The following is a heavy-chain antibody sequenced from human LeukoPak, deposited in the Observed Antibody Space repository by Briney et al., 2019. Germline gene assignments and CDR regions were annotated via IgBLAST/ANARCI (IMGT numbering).Heavy chain of an antibody. V-gene: IGHV3-48*01. Sequence: GGSLRLSCAVSGFTFSSYSMNWVRQAPGKGLEWVSYISTSGSPIYYADSVKGRFTISRDNAKNSLYLQMNSLRAEDTAVYYCAREDSSGWAGVYYFDYWGQGTLVTVSS. J-gene: IGHJ4*02. CDR2: ISTSGSPI. CDR1: GFTFSSYS. CDR3: AREDSSGWAGVYYFDY. D-gene: IGHD6-19*01.